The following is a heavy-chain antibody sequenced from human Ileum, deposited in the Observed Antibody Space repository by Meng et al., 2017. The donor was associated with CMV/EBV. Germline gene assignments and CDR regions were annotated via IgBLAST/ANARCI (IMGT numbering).Heavy chain of an antibody. Sequence: GESLKISCAASGFAFSKYWMHWVRQVPGKGLLWGSYSSSEGSHTTYEDSVRGRFTISRDNAKNTLYLQMNSLRAEDTADYYCARGGPGAFDIWGQGTMVTVSS. V-gene: IGHV3-74*01. CDR3: ARGGPGAFDI. J-gene: IGHJ3*02. CDR2: SSSEGSHT. D-gene: IGHD3-16*01. CDR1: GFAFSKYW.